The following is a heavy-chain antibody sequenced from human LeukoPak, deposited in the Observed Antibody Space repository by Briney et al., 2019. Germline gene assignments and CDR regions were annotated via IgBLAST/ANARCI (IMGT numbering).Heavy chain of an antibody. CDR1: GGSISSGSYY. CDR2: IYISGST. D-gene: IGHD3-22*01. CDR3: ARIEDYYERFFDY. V-gene: IGHV4-61*02. Sequence: SRTLSLTCTVSGGSISSGSYYWSWIRQPAGKGLEWIGRIYISGSTNYNPSLKSRVTMSVDTSKNQFSLKLSSVTAADTAVYYCARIEDYYERFFDYWGQGTLVTVSS. J-gene: IGHJ4*02.